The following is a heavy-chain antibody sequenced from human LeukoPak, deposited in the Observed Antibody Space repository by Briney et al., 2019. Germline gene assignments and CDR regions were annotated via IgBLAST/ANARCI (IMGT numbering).Heavy chain of an antibody. D-gene: IGHD4-17*01. Sequence: ASVKVSCKASGYTFTGYYMHWVRQAPGQGLEWMGWINPNSGGTNYAQKFQGRVTITADTSTDTAYMELSSLRSEDTAVYYCATADPYDYGDYVHQHWGQGTLVTVSS. CDR3: ATADPYDYGDYVHQH. V-gene: IGHV1-2*02. J-gene: IGHJ1*01. CDR1: GYTFTGYY. CDR2: INPNSGGT.